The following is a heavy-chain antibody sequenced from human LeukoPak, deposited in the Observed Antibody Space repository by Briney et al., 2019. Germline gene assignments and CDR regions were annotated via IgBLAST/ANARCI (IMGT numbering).Heavy chain of an antibody. CDR1: GVTFSSYS. V-gene: IGHV3-23*01. CDR2: ISGNGGDT. Sequence: GGSLRLSCAASGVTFSSYSMSWVRQAPGKGLGWGSVISGNGGDTFYAGSVKGRFTISRDNSKHTLYLQMNSLRVEDTAVYYCARAPTMWIQNEDYWGQGTLVTVSS. J-gene: IGHJ4*02. D-gene: IGHD5-18*01. CDR3: ARAPTMWIQNEDY.